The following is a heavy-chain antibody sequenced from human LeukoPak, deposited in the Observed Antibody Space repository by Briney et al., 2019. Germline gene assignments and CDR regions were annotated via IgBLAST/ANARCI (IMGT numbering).Heavy chain of an antibody. CDR2: ISGSGTST. V-gene: IGHV3-23*01. Sequence: QAGGSLRLSCAASGFTFSSSAMTWVRQAPGKGLEWVSAISGSGTSTYYADSVKGRFTISGDNSKNTLYLQMNSLRAEDTAVYYCARANSVTYSYYFDFWGQGTLVTVSS. J-gene: IGHJ4*02. D-gene: IGHD1-26*01. CDR1: GFTFSSSA. CDR3: ARANSVTYSYYFDF.